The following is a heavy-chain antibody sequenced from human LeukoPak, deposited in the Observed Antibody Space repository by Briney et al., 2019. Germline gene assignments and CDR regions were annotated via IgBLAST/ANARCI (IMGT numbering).Heavy chain of an antibody. V-gene: IGHV4-31*03. D-gene: IGHD6-13*01. Sequence: PSETLSLTCTVSGGSISSGGYYWSWIRQHPGKGLEWIGYIYYSGSTYYNPSLKSRVTISVDTSKNQFSLKLSSVTAADTAVYYCASWLAGYSSSWYDYWGQGTLVTVSS. CDR2: IYYSGST. J-gene: IGHJ4*02. CDR3: ASWLAGYSSSWYDY. CDR1: GGSISSGGYY.